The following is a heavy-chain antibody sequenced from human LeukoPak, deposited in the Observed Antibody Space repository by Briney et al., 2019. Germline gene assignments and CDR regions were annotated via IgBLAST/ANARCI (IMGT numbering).Heavy chain of an antibody. Sequence: ASVKVSCKASGYTFTGYYMHWLRQTPGQGLEWMGWINPNSGGTNYAQKFQGRVTMTRNTSISTAYMELSSLRSEDTAVYYCARASSNYGAFDYWGQGTLVTVSS. CDR1: GYTFTGYY. CDR2: INPNSGGT. V-gene: IGHV1-2*02. D-gene: IGHD4-11*01. J-gene: IGHJ4*02. CDR3: ARASSNYGAFDY.